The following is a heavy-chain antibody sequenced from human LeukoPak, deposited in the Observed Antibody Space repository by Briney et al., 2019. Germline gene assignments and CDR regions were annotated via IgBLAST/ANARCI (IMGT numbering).Heavy chain of an antibody. D-gene: IGHD2-2*01. Sequence: ASVKVSCKASGYTFTSYDINWVRQATGQGLEWMGWMNPNSGNTGYAQKFQGRVTITRNTSISTAYMELSSLRSEDTAVYYCAGRGYCSSTSCYDYWGQGTLVTVSS. CDR1: GYTFTSYD. CDR2: MNPNSGNT. J-gene: IGHJ4*02. CDR3: AGRGYCSSTSCYDY. V-gene: IGHV1-8*03.